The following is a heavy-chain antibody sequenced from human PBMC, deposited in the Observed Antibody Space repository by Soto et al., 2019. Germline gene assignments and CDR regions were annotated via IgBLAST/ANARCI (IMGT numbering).Heavy chain of an antibody. CDR2: INPLPTSGST. V-gene: IGHV1-46*01. D-gene: IGHD6-13*01. J-gene: IGHJ4*02. CDR1: GFTFTSSA. CDR3: ARDLAAAAY. Sequence: GASVKVSCKASGFTFTSSAVQWVRQAPGQGLEWMAIINPLPTSGSTNYAQKFQGRVTVTRDTSTSTVYLELSSLRSDDTAVYYCARDLAAAAYWGQGTLVTVSS.